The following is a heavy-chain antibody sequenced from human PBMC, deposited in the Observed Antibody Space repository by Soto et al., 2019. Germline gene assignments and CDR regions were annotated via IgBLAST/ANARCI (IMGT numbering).Heavy chain of an antibody. CDR1: GYTFSGYY. CDR3: ARGPSQCLRLGGYYLGY. J-gene: IGHJ4*02. D-gene: IGHD5-12*01. V-gene: IGHV1-2*02. CDR2: INPNSGGT. Sequence: SVEGSWKGSGYTFSGYYMHWVRQASGQGLELMGWINPNSGGTNYAQKFQGRVTMTRDTSISTAYMELSRLRSDDTAVYYCARGPSQCLRLGGYYLGYCPQVTRVIVYS.